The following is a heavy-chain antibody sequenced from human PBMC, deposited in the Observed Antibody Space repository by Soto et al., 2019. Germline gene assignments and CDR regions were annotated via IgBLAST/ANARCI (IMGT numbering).Heavy chain of an antibody. CDR3: AKGRGGSGSLTPRVDF. D-gene: IGHD3-10*01. V-gene: IGHV3-23*01. CDR1: GFTFNNYA. Sequence: EVQLLDSGGGLVQPGGSLRLSCAASGFTFNNYAMTWVRQAPGKGLEWVSAISGGGDTTSYADSVKGRFTVSRDGSTNTLYLQMSSLRAEDTALYYCAKGRGGSGSLTPRVDFWGQGTLVTVSS. J-gene: IGHJ4*02. CDR2: ISGGGDTT.